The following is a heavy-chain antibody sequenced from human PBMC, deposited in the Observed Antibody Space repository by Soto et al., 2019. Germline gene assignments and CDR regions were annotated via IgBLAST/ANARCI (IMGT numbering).Heavy chain of an antibody. CDR2: MNPNSGNT. CDR1: GYTFTSYD. D-gene: IGHD3-10*01. V-gene: IGHV1-8*01. Sequence: QVQLVQSGAEVKKPGASVKVSCKASGYTFTSYDINWVRQATGQGLEWMGWMNPNSGNTGYAQKXXGXXTMTRNTSISTAYMELSSLRSGDTAVYYCARARAYFYGMARWGQGTTVTVSS. CDR3: ARARAYFYGMAR. J-gene: IGHJ6*02.